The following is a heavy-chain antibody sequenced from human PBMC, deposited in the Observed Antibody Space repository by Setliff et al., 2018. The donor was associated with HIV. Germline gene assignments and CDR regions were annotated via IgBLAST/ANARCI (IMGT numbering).Heavy chain of an antibody. V-gene: IGHV4-31*11. Sequence: SETLSLTCAVSGGSINSGVYYWNWIRQHPAKGLEWIGEINHSGSTNYNPSLKSRVTISVDTYKNQFSLRLTSVSAADTALYYCAGSMGATKGSWFEPWGQGTLVTVSA. CDR1: GGSINSGVYY. J-gene: IGHJ5*02. CDR3: AGSMGATKGSWFEP. CDR2: INHSGST. D-gene: IGHD1-26*01.